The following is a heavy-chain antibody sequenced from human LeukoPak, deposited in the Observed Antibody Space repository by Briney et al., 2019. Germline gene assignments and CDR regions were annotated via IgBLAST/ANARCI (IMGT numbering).Heavy chain of an antibody. V-gene: IGHV4-30-2*01. CDR1: GDSISSGGYS. CDR3: ARVSCSSTSCYTRPYYYYYYMDV. J-gene: IGHJ6*03. CDR2: TYHSGST. D-gene: IGHD2-2*02. Sequence: SETLSLTCAVSGDSISSGGYSWSWIRQPPGKGLEWIGYTYHSGSTYYNPSLKSRVTISVDTSKNQFSLKLSSVTAADTAVYYCARVSCSSTSCYTRPYYYYYYMDVWGKGTTVTVSS.